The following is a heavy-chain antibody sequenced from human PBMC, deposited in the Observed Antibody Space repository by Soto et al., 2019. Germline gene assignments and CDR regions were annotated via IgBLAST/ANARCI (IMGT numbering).Heavy chain of an antibody. CDR3: ANVPIWCRSTRGYTEGFAY. D-gene: IGHD2-2*02. CDR2: ISAGAST. Sequence: EVPLLDSGGGLVQPGGSLRLSCTASGFTFSDYAMSWVRQPPGKGLERVSVISAGASTYYADSVKCRFTVSRANSKNPLYMQMNSLRAEDSSVYYCANVPIWCRSTRGYTEGFAYWGQGTLVTVPS. V-gene: IGHV3-23*01. CDR1: GFTFSDYA. J-gene: IGHJ4*02.